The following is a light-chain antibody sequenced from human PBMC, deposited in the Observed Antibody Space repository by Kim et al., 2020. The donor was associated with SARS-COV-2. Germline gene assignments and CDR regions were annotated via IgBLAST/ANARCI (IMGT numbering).Light chain of an antibody. Sequence: GRMIAISCSGSMSDIGGNTVNWDQQRPGTAPKRLIYSNDQRPSGVSDRISGSKSGTSASLVISGLQSEDEADYYCAAWEDSLNGPVFGGGTQLTVL. CDR3: AAWEDSLNGPV. V-gene: IGLV1-44*01. CDR2: SND. CDR1: MSDIGGNT. J-gene: IGLJ2*01.